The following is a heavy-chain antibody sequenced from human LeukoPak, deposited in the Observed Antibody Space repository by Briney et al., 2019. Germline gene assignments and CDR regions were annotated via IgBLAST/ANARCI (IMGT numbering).Heavy chain of an antibody. CDR1: GFTFSNYD. J-gene: IGHJ6*02. CDR3: ARDPSGRGMDV. CDR2: IGVAGDT. V-gene: IGHV3-13*01. D-gene: IGHD6-19*01. Sequence: EGSLRLSCAASGFTFSNYDMQWVRQTIGKGLEWVSAIGVAGDTHYADSVKGRFTVSREDAKNSLYLQMNSLRAGDTAVYYCARDPSGRGMDVWGQGTTVTVSS.